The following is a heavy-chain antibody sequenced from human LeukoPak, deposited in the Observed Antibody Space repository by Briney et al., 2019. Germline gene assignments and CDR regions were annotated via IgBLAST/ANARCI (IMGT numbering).Heavy chain of an antibody. CDR3: ASPRAVVVIASYFDY. CDR1: GFTFSSYA. D-gene: IGHD2-21*01. CDR2: ISYDGSNK. J-gene: IGHJ4*02. V-gene: IGHV3-30-3*01. Sequence: GGSLRLSCAASGFTFSSYAMHWVRQAPGKGLEWVAVISYDGSNKYYADSVKGRFTISRDNSKNTLYPQMNSLRAEDTAVYYCASPRAVVVIASYFDYWGQGTLVTVSS.